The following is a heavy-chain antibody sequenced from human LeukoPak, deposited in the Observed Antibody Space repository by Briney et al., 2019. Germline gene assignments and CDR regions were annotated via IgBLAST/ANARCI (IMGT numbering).Heavy chain of an antibody. CDR2: IKRNTDGGTT. J-gene: IGHJ3*02. Sequence: GGSLRLSCAVSGFTFSNYAINWVRQAPGKGLEWVGRIKRNTDGGTTDYAAPVKGRFTISRDDSKNMLFLQMNSLRAEDTAVYYCAKDRVMGVTVDAFDIWGQGTMVTVSS. D-gene: IGHD1-26*01. V-gene: IGHV3-15*01. CDR1: GFTFSNYA. CDR3: AKDRVMGVTVDAFDI.